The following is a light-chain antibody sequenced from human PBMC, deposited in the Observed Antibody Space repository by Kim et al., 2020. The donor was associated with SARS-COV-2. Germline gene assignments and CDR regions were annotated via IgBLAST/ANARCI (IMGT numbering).Light chain of an antibody. CDR2: YDS. CDR3: QVWDSSSVV. V-gene: IGLV3-21*04. Sequence: EAPGNTARITCGGDIIGSNSVHWYQRKPGQAPVLVLYYDSDRPSGIPERFSGSKSGNTATLTISRVEAGDEADYYCQVWDSSSVVFGGGTQLTVL. J-gene: IGLJ2*01. CDR1: IIGSNS.